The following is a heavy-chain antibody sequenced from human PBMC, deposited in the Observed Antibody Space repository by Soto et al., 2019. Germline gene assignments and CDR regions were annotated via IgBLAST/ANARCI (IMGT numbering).Heavy chain of an antibody. CDR3: ARDRAGYYSHFVY. CDR2: IMPFFGSG. D-gene: IGHD3-22*01. J-gene: IGHJ4*02. Sequence: QVYLVHSGAEVKKPGSSVKVSCKALRGTFTNYAFSWVRQAPGQGLEWMGGIMPFFGSGNYAQKFQGRINITADESTSSVYLELTSLRSEDTAVYYCARDRAGYYSHFVYWGQGTLVTVSS. V-gene: IGHV1-69*01. CDR1: RGTFTNYA.